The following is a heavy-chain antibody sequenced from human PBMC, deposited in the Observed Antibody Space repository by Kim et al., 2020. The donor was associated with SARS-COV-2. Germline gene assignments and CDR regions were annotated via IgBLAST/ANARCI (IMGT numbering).Heavy chain of an antibody. V-gene: IGHV1-46*01. CDR1: GYTFTSYY. J-gene: IGHJ3*02. CDR2: INPSGGST. Sequence: ASVKVSCKASGYTFTSYYMHWVRQAPGQGLEWMGIINPSGGSTSYAQKFQGRVTMTRDTSTSTVYMELSSLRSEVTAVYYCARDLTHNWNDGDAFDIWGQGTMVTVSS. CDR3: ARDLTHNWNDGDAFDI. D-gene: IGHD1-20*01.